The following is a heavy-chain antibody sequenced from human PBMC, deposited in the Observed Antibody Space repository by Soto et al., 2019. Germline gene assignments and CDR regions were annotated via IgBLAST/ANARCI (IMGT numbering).Heavy chain of an antibody. Sequence: QVKLVQSGAEVKKPGSSVKVSCKASGGTFSSYAISWVRQAPGQGLEWMGGIIPIFGTANYAQKFQGRVTITADESTSTADMELSSLISEDTAVYYCARGQEEVAVAGHFDYWGQGTLVTVSS. CDR1: GGTFSSYA. J-gene: IGHJ4*02. D-gene: IGHD6-19*01. V-gene: IGHV1-69*01. CDR2: IIPIFGTA. CDR3: ARGQEEVAVAGHFDY.